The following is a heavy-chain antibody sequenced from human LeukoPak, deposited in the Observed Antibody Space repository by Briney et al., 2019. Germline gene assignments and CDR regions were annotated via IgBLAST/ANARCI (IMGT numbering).Heavy chain of an antibody. CDR2: ISGSGGST. V-gene: IGHV3-23*01. CDR1: GFTFSSYS. CDR3: AKGLEWLVDGAFDI. D-gene: IGHD3-3*01. Sequence: PGGSLRLSCAASGFTFSSYSMNWVRQAPGKGLEWVSAISGSGGSTYYADSVKGRFTISRDNSKNTLYLQMNSLRAEDTAVYYCAKGLEWLVDGAFDIWGQGTMVTVSS. J-gene: IGHJ3*02.